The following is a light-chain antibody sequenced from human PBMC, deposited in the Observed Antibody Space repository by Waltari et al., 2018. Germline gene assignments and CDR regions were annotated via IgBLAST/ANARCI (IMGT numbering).Light chain of an antibody. CDR2: DAS. J-gene: IGKJ4*01. Sequence: TITCQASQDIKNYLNWYQQKPGKAPNLLIYDASNLETWVPSRFSGSGSGTHFTVTIRNLQPEDIATYYCQQYDNFPLTFDGGTKVEI. CDR1: QDIKNY. V-gene: IGKV1-33*01. CDR3: QQYDNFPLT.